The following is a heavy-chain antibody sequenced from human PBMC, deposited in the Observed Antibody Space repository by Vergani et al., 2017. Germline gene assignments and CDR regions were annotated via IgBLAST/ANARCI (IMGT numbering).Heavy chain of an antibody. D-gene: IGHD4-23*01. J-gene: IGHJ4*02. V-gene: IGHV1-2*02. CDR3: ARDLDYGGSDY. Sequence: QVQLVQSGTEVKKPGASVKVSCKTSGYAFTGYFLHWLRQAPGQRLEWMGWINPKSGDTNYAQKFQGRVAMTRDTSISTAYMELSRLKSDDTAVYYCARDLDYGGSDYWGQGTLVTVSS. CDR2: INPKSGDT. CDR1: GYAFTGYF.